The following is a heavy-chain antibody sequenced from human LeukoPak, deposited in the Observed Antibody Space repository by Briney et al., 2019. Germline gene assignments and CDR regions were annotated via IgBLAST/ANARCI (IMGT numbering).Heavy chain of an antibody. J-gene: IGHJ5*02. D-gene: IGHD3-10*01. Sequence: GRSLRLSCVASGFTFDDYAMHWVRQAPGKGLEWVSGITWHSENIDYADSVKGRFTISRDNAKNSLYLQMNNLRAEDTALYCCARDLRGSGSYYFDPWGQGTLVTVSS. V-gene: IGHV3-9*01. CDR2: ITWHSENI. CDR1: GFTFDDYA. CDR3: ARDLRGSGSYYFDP.